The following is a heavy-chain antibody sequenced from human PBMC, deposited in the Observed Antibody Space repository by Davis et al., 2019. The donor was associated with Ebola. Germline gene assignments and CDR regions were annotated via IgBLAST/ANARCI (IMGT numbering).Heavy chain of an antibody. Sequence: GGSLRLSCAASGFTFSSYGMHWVRQAPGKGLEWVAFIRYDGSNKYYADSVRGRFTISRDNAKNSLYLQMTSLRAEDTAVYYCASGAYSSSSPWEYFQRWGQGTLVTVSS. CDR2: IRYDGSNK. V-gene: IGHV3-30*02. CDR1: GFTFSSYG. J-gene: IGHJ1*01. D-gene: IGHD6-6*01. CDR3: ASGAYSSSSPWEYFQR.